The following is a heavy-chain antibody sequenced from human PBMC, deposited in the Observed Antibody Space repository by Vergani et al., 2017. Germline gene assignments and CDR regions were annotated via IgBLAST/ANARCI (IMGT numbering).Heavy chain of an antibody. V-gene: IGHV3-20*04. CDR1: GFTFSSYS. J-gene: IGHJ4*02. CDR2: INWNGGST. Sequence: DVQLVESGGDLVQPGGSLRLSCAASGFTFSSYSMSWVRQAPGKGLEWVSGINWNGGSTGYADSVKGRFTISRDNAKNSLYLQMNSLRAEDTALYYCARERNAYYDFWSGYYTQYYFDYWGQGTLVTVSS. D-gene: IGHD3-3*01. CDR3: ARERNAYYDFWSGYYTQYYFDY.